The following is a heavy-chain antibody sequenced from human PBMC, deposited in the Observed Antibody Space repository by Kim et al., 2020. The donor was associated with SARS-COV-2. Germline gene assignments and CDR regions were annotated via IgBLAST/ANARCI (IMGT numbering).Heavy chain of an antibody. CDR3: ARVIAVAGTTWFDY. D-gene: IGHD6-19*01. J-gene: IGHJ4*02. V-gene: IGHV3-74*01. Sequence: GWSLRLSCAASGFTFSSYWMHWVRQAPGKGLVWVSRINSDGSSTSYADSVKGRFIISRDNAKNTLYLQMNSLRAEDTAVYYCARVIAVAGTTWFDYWGQGTLVTVSS. CDR2: INSDGSST. CDR1: GFTFSSYW.